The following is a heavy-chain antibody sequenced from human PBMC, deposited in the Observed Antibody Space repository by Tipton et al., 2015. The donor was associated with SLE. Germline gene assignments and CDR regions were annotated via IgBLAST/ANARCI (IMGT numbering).Heavy chain of an antibody. J-gene: IGHJ3*02. V-gene: IGHV4-31*02. CDR2: IYYSGST. D-gene: IGHD2-21*01. Sequence: LRLSCTVSGGSISSGGYYWSWIRQHPGKGLEWIGYIYYSGSTYYNPTLKSRVTISVDTSKNQFSRTLSSVTAADTAVYYCARHISPLGAFDIWGQGTMVTVSS. CDR3: ARHISPLGAFDI. CDR1: GGSISSGGYY.